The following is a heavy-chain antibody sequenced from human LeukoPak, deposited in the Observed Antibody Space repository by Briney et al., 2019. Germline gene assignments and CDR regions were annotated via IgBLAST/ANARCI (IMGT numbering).Heavy chain of an antibody. J-gene: IGHJ3*02. CDR1: GFTVSSNY. CDR2: IYSGGST. CDR3: AKHQAAAALQDDAFDI. D-gene: IGHD6-13*01. Sequence: GGSLRLSCAASGFTVSSNYMSWVRQAPGKGLEWVSVIYSGGSTYYADSVKGRFTISRDNSKNTLYLQMNSLRAEDTAVYYCAKHQAAAALQDDAFDIWGQGTMVTVSS. V-gene: IGHV3-53*01.